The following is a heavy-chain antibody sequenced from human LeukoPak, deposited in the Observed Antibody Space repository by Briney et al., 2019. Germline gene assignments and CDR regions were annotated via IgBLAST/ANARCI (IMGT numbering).Heavy chain of an antibody. J-gene: IGHJ4*02. CDR2: IYYSGST. CDR1: GGSISSGDYY. Sequence: SETLSLTCTVSGGSISSGDYYWSWIRQPPGKGLEWIGYIYYSGSTYYNPSLKSRVTISVDTSKNQFSLKLSSVTAADTAVYDCARVSPGREGVVSIDYWGQGTLVTVSS. V-gene: IGHV4-30-4*01. CDR3: ARVSPGREGVVSIDY. D-gene: IGHD3-16*02.